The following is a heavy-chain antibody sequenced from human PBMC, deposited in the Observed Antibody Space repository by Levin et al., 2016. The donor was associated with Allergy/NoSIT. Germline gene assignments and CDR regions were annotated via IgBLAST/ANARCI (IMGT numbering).Heavy chain of an antibody. CDR3: AKDLEDWLRGFDH. D-gene: IGHD5-12*01. CDR2: LSGSGSIT. J-gene: IGHJ4*02. V-gene: IGHV3-23*01. Sequence: WIRQPPGKGLEWVSGLSGSGSITYYADTVKGRFTISRDNSKNTLSLQMDSLRAEDTAVYYCAKDLEDWLRGFDHWGQGTLVTVSS.